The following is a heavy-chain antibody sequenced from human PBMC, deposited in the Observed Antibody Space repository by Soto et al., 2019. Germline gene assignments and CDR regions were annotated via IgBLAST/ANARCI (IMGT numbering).Heavy chain of an antibody. CDR3: ASSVEVHFDY. J-gene: IGHJ4*02. V-gene: IGHV3-48*02. Sequence: EVQLVESGGGLVQPGGSLRLTCAASGFPFSIYSMNWVRQAPGKGLEWSSYITSDTNTIKYADSVKGRFTISRDNAKNLVYLQMNSLRDEDTAVYFCASSVEVHFDYWRQGTVVTVSS. CDR1: GFPFSIYS. CDR2: ITSDTNTI. D-gene: IGHD6-19*01.